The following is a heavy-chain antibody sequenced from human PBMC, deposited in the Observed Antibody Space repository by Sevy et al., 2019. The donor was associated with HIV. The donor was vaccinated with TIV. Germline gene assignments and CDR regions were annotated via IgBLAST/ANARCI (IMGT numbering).Heavy chain of an antibody. CDR2: ISGSGGST. Sequence: GWSLRLSCAASGFTFSSYAMSWVRQAPGKGLEWVSAISGSGGSTYYADSVKGRFTISRDNSKNTLYLQMNSLRAEDTAVYYSAKDRRITMIVVGYFDYWGQGTLVTVSS. V-gene: IGHV3-23*01. CDR3: AKDRRITMIVVGYFDY. CDR1: GFTFSSYA. D-gene: IGHD3-22*01. J-gene: IGHJ4*02.